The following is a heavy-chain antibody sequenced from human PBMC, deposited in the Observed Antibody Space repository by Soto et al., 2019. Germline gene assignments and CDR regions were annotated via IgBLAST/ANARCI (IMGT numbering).Heavy chain of an antibody. Sequence: ASVKVSCKASGYTFTSYGISWVRQAPGQGLEWMGWISAYNGNTNYAQKLQGRVTMTTDTSTSTAYMELRSLRSDDTAVYYCSSSTAEQLVEYYYYGMDVWGQGTTVTVSS. CDR3: SSSTAEQLVEYYYYGMDV. J-gene: IGHJ6*02. V-gene: IGHV1-18*01. CDR1: GYTFTSYG. CDR2: ISAYNGNT. D-gene: IGHD6-13*01.